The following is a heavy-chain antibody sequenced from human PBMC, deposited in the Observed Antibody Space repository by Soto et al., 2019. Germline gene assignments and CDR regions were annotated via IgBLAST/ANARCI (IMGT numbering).Heavy chain of an antibody. D-gene: IGHD1-26*01. CDR1: GYTFTDYG. J-gene: IGHJ5*02. CDR3: ARARALYSGSYNP. V-gene: IGHV1-18*01. CDR2: ISAYNGNT. Sequence: ASVKVSCKTSGYTFTDYGINWVRQAPGQGLEWMGWISAYNGNTNYAQKFQGRVTMTTDTSTSTAYMDLRSLRSDDTAVYYCARARALYSGSYNPWGQRPLVTV.